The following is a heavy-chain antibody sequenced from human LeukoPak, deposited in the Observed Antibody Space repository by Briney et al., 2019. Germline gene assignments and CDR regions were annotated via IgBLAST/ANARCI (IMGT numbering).Heavy chain of an antibody. CDR2: INKDGSEK. CDR1: GFTFDNFW. J-gene: IGHJ4*02. V-gene: IGHV3-7*01. CDR3: GVVY. Sequence: AGSLRLSCAASGFTFDNFWKNWVRQAPGKGLEWVANINKDGSEKYYVDSVEGRFTISRDNARNSLYLQMNSLRAEDTAVYYCGVVYWGRGTLVTVSS.